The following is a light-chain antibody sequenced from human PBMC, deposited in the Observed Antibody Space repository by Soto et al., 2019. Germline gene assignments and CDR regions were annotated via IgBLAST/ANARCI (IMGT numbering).Light chain of an antibody. CDR3: QQRSNWPLT. V-gene: IGKV3-11*01. CDR1: QSVSSY. Sequence: EIVLTQSPATLSLSPGERATLSCRASQSVSSYFAWYQQKPGQAPRLLIYDASNRATGIPARFSGSGSGTDFTLSTSSLEPESFAVYYCQQRSNWPLTFGQGTKVEIK. CDR2: DAS. J-gene: IGKJ1*01.